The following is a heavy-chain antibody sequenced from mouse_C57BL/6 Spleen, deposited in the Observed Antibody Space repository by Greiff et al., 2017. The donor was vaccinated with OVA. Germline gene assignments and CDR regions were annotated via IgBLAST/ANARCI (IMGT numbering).Heavy chain of an antibody. D-gene: IGHD1-1*01. V-gene: IGHV1-19*01. CDR1: GYTFTDYY. Sequence: EVQLQQSGPVLVKPGASVKMSCKASGYTFTDYYMNWVKQSHGKSLEWIGVINPYNGGTSYNQKFKGKATLTVDKSSSTAYMELNSLTSEDSAVYYCARRGYGSSYWFAYWGQGTLVTVSA. J-gene: IGHJ3*01. CDR3: ARRGYGSSYWFAY. CDR2: INPYNGGT.